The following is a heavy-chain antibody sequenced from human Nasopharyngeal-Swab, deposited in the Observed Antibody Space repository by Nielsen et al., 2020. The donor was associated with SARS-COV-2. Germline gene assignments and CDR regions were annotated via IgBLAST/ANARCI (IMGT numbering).Heavy chain of an antibody. Sequence: LRLSCTVSGGSISSGDYYWSWIRQPPGKGLEWIGYISYSGSTYYNPSLKSRVTISVDTSKNQFSLKLSSVTAADTAVYYCARAKQLVSWYYYYGMDVWGQGTTVTVSS. J-gene: IGHJ6*02. CDR1: GGSISSGDYY. D-gene: IGHD6-6*01. V-gene: IGHV4-30-4*01. CDR3: ARAKQLVSWYYYYGMDV. CDR2: ISYSGST.